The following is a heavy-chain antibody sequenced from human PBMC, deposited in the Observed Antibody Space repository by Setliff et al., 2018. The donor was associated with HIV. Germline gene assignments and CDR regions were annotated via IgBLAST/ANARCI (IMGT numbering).Heavy chain of an antibody. J-gene: IGHJ6*03. D-gene: IGHD2-8*01. Sequence: SETLSLTCTVSGVSISSYYWSWIRQPPGKGLEWIGYIYYSGSTNYNPSLKSRVTISVDTSKNQFSLKLSSVTAADTAVYFCAGEIAPAARLPNVGGPPPPGYYHYMDVWGKGTTVTVSS. CDR3: AGEIAPAARLPNVGGPPPPGYYHYMDV. V-gene: IGHV4-59*12. CDR2: IYYSGST. CDR1: GVSISSYY.